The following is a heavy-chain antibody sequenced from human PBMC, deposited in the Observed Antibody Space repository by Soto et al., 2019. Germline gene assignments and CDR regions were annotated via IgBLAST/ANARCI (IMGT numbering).Heavy chain of an antibody. CDR1: GYTFTSYY. V-gene: IGHV1-46*01. CDR3: ARSRRVPYYYDN. D-gene: IGHD2-2*01. Sequence: GASVKVSCKASGYTFTSYYMHWVRQAPGQGLEWMGIINPSGGSTSYAEKFQGRVTMTRDTSTSTVFMELTSLSSEDTALYYCARSRRVPYYYDNWGQGTLVTVS. J-gene: IGHJ4*02. CDR2: INPSGGST.